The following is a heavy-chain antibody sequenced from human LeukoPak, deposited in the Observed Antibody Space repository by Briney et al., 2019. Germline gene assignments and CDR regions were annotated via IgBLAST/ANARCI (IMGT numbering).Heavy chain of an antibody. D-gene: IGHD3-22*01. CDR3: AVIPLRSGYYIDY. Sequence: GGSLRLSCAASEFTFSSYAMSWVRQAPGKGLEWVSTISGSGGSTYYADSVKGRFTISRDNSKNTLYLQMNSLRAEDTAVYYCAVIPLRSGYYIDYWGQGTLVTVSS. CDR2: ISGSGGST. V-gene: IGHV3-23*01. CDR1: EFTFSSYA. J-gene: IGHJ4*02.